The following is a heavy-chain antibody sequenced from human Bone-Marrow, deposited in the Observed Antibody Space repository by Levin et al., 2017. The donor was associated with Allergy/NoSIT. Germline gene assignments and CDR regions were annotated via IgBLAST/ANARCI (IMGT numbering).Heavy chain of an antibody. CDR2: FSHDGKYK. Sequence: PGESLKISCAASGFGFGDYGMQWVRQAPGKGLEWVATFSHDGKYKNHAQSVKGRFTISRDMSKSTLYLQMNSLTPDDTAVYYCVNWGSYWGQGTLVTVSS. D-gene: IGHD3-16*01. CDR3: VNWGSY. J-gene: IGHJ4*02. CDR1: GFGFGDYG. V-gene: IGHV3-30*18.